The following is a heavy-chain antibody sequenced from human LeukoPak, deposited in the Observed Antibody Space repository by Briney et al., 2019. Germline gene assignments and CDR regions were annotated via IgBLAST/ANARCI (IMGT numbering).Heavy chain of an antibody. D-gene: IGHD3-10*01. J-gene: IGHJ4*02. V-gene: IGHV3-23*01. CDR3: AKAGPYGSGSYYSDY. CDR1: GFIFSSYA. CDR2: ISGSGTTT. Sequence: GGSLRLSCAASGFIFSSYAMTWVRQAPGGGLEWLSTISGSGTTTYYVDSVKGRFTVSRDNSKNTLYLQMSSLRAGDTAVYYCAKAGPYGSGSYYSDYWGRGTLATVSP.